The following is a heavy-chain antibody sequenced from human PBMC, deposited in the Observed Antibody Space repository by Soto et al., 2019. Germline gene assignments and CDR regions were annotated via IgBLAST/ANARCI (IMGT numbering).Heavy chain of an antibody. CDR1: GFTFSSYG. J-gene: IGHJ6*02. CDR3: AKDPFSYGFHYYYYGMDV. CDR2: ISYDGSNK. Sequence: QVQLVESGGGVVQPGRSLRLSCAASGFTFSSYGMHWVRQAPGKGLEWVAVISYDGSNKYYADSVKGRFTISRDNSKNTRYLQMNSLRAEDTAVYYCAKDPFSYGFHYYYYGMDVWGQGTTVTVSS. V-gene: IGHV3-30*18. D-gene: IGHD5-18*01.